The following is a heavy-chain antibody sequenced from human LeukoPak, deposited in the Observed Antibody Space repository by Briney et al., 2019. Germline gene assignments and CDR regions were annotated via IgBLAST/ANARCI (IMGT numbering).Heavy chain of an antibody. Sequence: PSETLSLTCTVSGDSISSGGYYWSWIRQHPGKGLEWIGYIYYSGSTYYNPSLKSRVTISVDTSKNQFSLKLSSVTAADTAVYYCARYCSSTSCYGERAFDIWGQGTMVTVSS. CDR3: ARYCSSTSCYGERAFDI. CDR2: IYYSGST. CDR1: GDSISSGGYY. J-gene: IGHJ3*02. D-gene: IGHD2-2*01. V-gene: IGHV4-30-4*08.